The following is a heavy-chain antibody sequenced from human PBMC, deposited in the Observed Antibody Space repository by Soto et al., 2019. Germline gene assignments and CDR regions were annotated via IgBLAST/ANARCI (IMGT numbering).Heavy chain of an antibody. CDR3: ARDWMATVTAGWYFDL. CDR2: INAGNGNT. J-gene: IGHJ2*01. D-gene: IGHD4-17*01. CDR1: GYTFTSYA. Sequence: QVQLVQSGAEVKKPGASVKVSCKASGYTFTSYAMHWVRQAPGQGLEWMGWINAGNGNTKYSQQFPGRVTITRDTSASTAYMELISLRSEDTAVYYCARDWMATVTAGWYFDLWGRGTLVTVSS. V-gene: IGHV1-3*01.